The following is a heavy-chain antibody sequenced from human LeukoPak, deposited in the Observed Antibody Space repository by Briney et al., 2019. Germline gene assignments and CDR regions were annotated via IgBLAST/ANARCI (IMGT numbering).Heavy chain of an antibody. Sequence: GGSLRLSCAAPGFTFNSYNMNWVRQAPGKGLEWVSYISSSSSTIYYADSVKGRFTISRDSAKTSLFLQMNSLRDEDTAVYYCARAYGSSSGRDAFDSWGLGTLVTVSS. CDR1: GFTFNSYN. J-gene: IGHJ3*02. V-gene: IGHV3-48*02. D-gene: IGHD6-6*01. CDR3: ARAYGSSSGRDAFDS. CDR2: ISSSSSTI.